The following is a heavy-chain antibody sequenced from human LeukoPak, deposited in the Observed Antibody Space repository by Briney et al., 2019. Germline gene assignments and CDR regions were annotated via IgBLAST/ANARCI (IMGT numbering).Heavy chain of an antibody. V-gene: IGHV1-3*01. D-gene: IGHD1-26*01. Sequence: GASVKVSCKASGYTFTSYAMHWVRQAPGQRLEWMGWINAGNGNTKYSQKFQGRVTITRDTSASTAYMELSSLRSEDTAVYYCAKEGARAQRYFDYWGQGTLVTVSS. CDR3: AKEGARAQRYFDY. J-gene: IGHJ4*02. CDR2: INAGNGNT. CDR1: GYTFTSYA.